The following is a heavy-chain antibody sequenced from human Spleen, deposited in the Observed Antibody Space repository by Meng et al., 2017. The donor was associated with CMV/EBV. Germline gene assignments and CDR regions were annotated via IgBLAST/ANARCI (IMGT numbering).Heavy chain of an antibody. J-gene: IGHJ4*02. CDR1: GYFFPDPF. Sequence: VSCQTSGYFFPDPFMHWVRQAPGQGLEWMGWIRPNNGDTNYAQDFQGRITVTSDSSFNTVYMELSRLTSDDTAVYYCARDYDWGADYWGQGTLVTVSS. CDR2: IRPNNGDT. D-gene: IGHD3-9*01. V-gene: IGHV1-2*02. CDR3: ARDYDWGADY.